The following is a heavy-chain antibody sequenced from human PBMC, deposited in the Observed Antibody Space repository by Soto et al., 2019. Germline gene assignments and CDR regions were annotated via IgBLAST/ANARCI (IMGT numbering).Heavy chain of an antibody. CDR3: AKDQEDYGDSVLGDSYYYHYYGMDV. Sequence: PGETLKLSCATSRSIFIDFARSWLRQAPGTGLDWVAGISGSGGRTYYADSVKGRFTISRDNSKNTLHLQMNSLRAEDTARYYCAKDQEDYGDSVLGDSYYYHYYGMDVWGQGT. CDR1: RSIFIDFA. D-gene: IGHD4-17*01. CDR2: ISGSGGRT. J-gene: IGHJ6*02. V-gene: IGHV3-23*01.